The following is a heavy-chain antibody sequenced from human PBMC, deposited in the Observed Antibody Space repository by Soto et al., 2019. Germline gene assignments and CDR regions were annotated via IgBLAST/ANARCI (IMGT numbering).Heavy chain of an antibody. CDR2: ISWNSGSI. Sequence: GGSLRLSCAASGFTFDDYAMHWVRQAPGKGLEWVSGISWNSGSIGYADSVKGRFTISRDDAKNSLYLQMNSLRAEDTALYYCAHSRGRMVYPFGFQHWRQGTLVTVSS. J-gene: IGHJ1*01. V-gene: IGHV3-9*01. D-gene: IGHD2-8*01. CDR3: AHSRGRMVYPFGFQH. CDR1: GFTFDDYA.